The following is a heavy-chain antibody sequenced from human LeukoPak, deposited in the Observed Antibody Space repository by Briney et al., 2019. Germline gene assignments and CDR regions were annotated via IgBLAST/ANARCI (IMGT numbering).Heavy chain of an antibody. CDR2: IKQDGSEK. CDR1: GFTFSTYW. V-gene: IGHV3-7*01. J-gene: IGHJ6*02. Sequence: PGGSLRLSCEASGFTFSTYWMSWVRQAPGKGLEWVANIKQDGSEKYYVDSVEGRFTISRDNAKNSLYLQMNSLRVEDAAIYYCVRAGTSGWDYYNYAMDVWGQGTTVTVSS. CDR3: VRAGTSGWDYYNYAMDV. D-gene: IGHD6-19*01.